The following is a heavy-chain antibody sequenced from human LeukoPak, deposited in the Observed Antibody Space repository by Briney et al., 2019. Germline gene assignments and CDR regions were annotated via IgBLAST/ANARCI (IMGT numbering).Heavy chain of an antibody. CDR2: IYSSGST. V-gene: IGHV4-4*07. CDR1: GGSISSYY. Sequence: SSETLSLTCTVSGGSISSYYWSWIRQPAGKGLDWIGRIYSSGSTNYNPSLKSRVTMSVDTSRNQFSLKLSSVTAADTAVYYCARAYCSGGSCYSGFDYWGQGTLVTVSP. D-gene: IGHD2-15*01. J-gene: IGHJ4*02. CDR3: ARAYCSGGSCYSGFDY.